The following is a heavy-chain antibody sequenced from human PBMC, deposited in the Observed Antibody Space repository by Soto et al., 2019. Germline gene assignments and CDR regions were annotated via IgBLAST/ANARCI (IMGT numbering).Heavy chain of an antibody. V-gene: IGHV3-49*03. J-gene: IGHJ4*02. CDR2: VRSKAHGGAT. Sequence: GGSLRLSCTSSVFTFGDYAMSWFRQASGKGLEWVCFVRSKAHGGATEYAASVRGRFTISRDDSNSIAYLQMNSLKTEDAAMYYCSRDLTGALPYYFDFWGQGALVTVSS. CDR3: SRDLTGALPYYFDF. D-gene: IGHD1-20*01. CDR1: VFTFGDYA.